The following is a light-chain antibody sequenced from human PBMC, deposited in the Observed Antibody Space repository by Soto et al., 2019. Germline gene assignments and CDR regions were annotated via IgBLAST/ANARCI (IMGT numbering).Light chain of an antibody. Sequence: QSALTQPASVSASPGQSITISCTGTSSDVGGYDFVSWYQQHPGKAPKLMIYDVSNRPSGVSNRFSGSKSGNTASLTISGLQAEDEADYYCRSYTSSTTLVVFGGGTKVTVL. CDR1: SSDVGGYDF. J-gene: IGLJ2*01. V-gene: IGLV2-14*01. CDR3: RSYTSSTTLVV. CDR2: DVS.